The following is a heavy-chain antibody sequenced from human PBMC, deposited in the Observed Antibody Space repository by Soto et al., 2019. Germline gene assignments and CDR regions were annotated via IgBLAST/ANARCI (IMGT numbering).Heavy chain of an antibody. CDR1: GYTFTSYG. J-gene: IGHJ5*02. V-gene: IGHV1-18*01. CDR3: AREAEYKGASWFDP. CDR2: ISAYNGNT. Sequence: ASVKVSCKASGYTFTSYGISWVRQAPGQGLEWMGWISAYNGNTNYAQKLQGRVTMTTDTSTSTAYMELRSLRSDDTAVYYCAREAEYKGASWFDPWGQGTLVTVSS. D-gene: IGHD1-1*01.